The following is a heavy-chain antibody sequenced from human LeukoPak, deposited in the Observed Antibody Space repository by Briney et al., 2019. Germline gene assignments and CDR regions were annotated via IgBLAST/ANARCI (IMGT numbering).Heavy chain of an antibody. D-gene: IGHD5-18*01. CDR1: GGSISSYY. J-gene: IGHJ6*03. Sequence: MASETLSLTCTVSGGSISSYYWSWIRQPPGKGLEWIGYIHYSGSTNYNPSLRSRVTISVDTSKKQFSLKLRSVTAADTAVYYCARTEESGYSYDYFGYYYYMDVWGKGTTVTVSS. CDR2: IHYSGST. CDR3: ARTEESGYSYDYFGYYYYMDV. V-gene: IGHV4-59*01.